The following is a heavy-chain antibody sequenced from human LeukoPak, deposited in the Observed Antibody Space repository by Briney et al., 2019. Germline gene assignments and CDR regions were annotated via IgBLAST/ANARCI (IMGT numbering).Heavy chain of an antibody. CDR2: SHYSGTT. Sequence: SETLSHTCTVSGGSISSYYWSWIRQPPGKGLEWIGYSHYSGTTSYSPSLESRVTMSVDTSKNQFSLKLSSVTAADTAVYYCARHSAGTTYDYWGQGTLVTVSS. CDR1: GGSISSYY. D-gene: IGHD1-7*01. J-gene: IGHJ4*02. V-gene: IGHV4-59*08. CDR3: ARHSAGTTYDY.